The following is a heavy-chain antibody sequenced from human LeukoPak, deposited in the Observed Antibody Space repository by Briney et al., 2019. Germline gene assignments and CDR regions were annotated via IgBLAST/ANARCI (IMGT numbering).Heavy chain of an antibody. V-gene: IGHV3-23*01. D-gene: IGHD2-8*01. CDR2: ISDSGDYT. J-gene: IGHJ4*02. CDR3: AKDTSIGKYCTNGVCSPFDY. CDR1: GFTFSSYA. Sequence: GGSLILSCVASGFTFSSYAMSWVRQAPGQGLEWVSVISDSGDYTSYADSVRGRFTISRDNSRNTLYLQMISLRPEDTAVYYCAKDTSIGKYCTNGVCSPFDYWGQGTLVTVSS.